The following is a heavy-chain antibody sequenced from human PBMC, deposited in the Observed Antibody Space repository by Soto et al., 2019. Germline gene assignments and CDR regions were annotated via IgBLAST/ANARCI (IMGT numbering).Heavy chain of an antibody. D-gene: IGHD4-17*01. Sequence: SETLSLTCTVSGGSISGYYWSWIRQHPGKGLEWIGYIYYSGSTYYNPSLKSRVTISVDTSKNQFSLKLSSVTAADTAVYYCARTNDYGDLYFDYWGQGTLVTVSS. CDR1: GGSISGYY. V-gene: IGHV4-31*03. CDR3: ARTNDYGDLYFDY. CDR2: IYYSGST. J-gene: IGHJ4*02.